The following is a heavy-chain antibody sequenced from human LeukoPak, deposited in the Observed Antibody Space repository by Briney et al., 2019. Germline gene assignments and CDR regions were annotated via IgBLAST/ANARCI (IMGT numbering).Heavy chain of an antibody. V-gene: IGHV1-18*01. J-gene: IGHJ5*02. CDR1: GYTFSNYG. CDR2: ISTNSGH. Sequence: VASVKVSCKSSGYTFSNYGISWVRQAPGQGLEWMGWISTNSGHKAQKFQDRVTMTTDTSTSTSYTELRSLRSDDTAVYYCARDFFQSGGSWYDCFDPWGQGTLVTVSS. CDR3: ARDFFQSGGSWYDCFDP. D-gene: IGHD2-15*01.